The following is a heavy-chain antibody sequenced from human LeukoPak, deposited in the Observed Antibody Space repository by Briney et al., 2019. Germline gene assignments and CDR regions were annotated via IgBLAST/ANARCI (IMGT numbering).Heavy chain of an antibody. V-gene: IGHV3-48*04. J-gene: IGHJ3*02. CDR2: ISSSSTTI. CDR3: ARAQKYSYDAFDI. D-gene: IGHD4-11*01. CDR1: GFTFTTYS. Sequence: GGSLRLSCAASGFTFTTYSMNWVRQAPGKGLEWISFISSSSTTIYYADSVEGRFTISRDNAKNSLYLQVNSLRAEDTAVYYCARAQKYSYDAFDIWGQGTMVTVSS.